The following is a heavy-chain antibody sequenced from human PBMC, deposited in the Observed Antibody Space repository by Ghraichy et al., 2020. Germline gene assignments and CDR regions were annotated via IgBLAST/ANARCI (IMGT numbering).Heavy chain of an antibody. Sequence: SETLSLTCTVSGGSISSSSYYWGWIRQPPGKGLEWIGSIYYSGSTYYNPSLKSRVTISVDTSKNQFSLKLSSVTAADTAVYYCAIPTHYDFWSGHKYGYFDYWGQGTLVTVSS. J-gene: IGHJ4*02. CDR1: GGSISSSSYY. V-gene: IGHV4-39*01. D-gene: IGHD3-3*01. CDR3: AIPTHYDFWSGHKYGYFDY. CDR2: IYYSGST.